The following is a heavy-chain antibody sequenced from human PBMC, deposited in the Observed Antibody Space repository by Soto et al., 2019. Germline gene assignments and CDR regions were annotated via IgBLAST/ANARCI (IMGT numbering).Heavy chain of an antibody. V-gene: IGHV5-51*01. D-gene: IGHD6-13*01. J-gene: IGHJ6*02. CDR3: ARNPAAAGPYYYYGMDV. CDR1: GYSFTSYW. Sequence: GASLKISCKGSGYSFTSYWIGWVRQMPGKGLEWMGIIYPGDSDTRYSQSFQGQVTISADKSISTAYLQWSSLKASDTAMYYCARNPAAAGPYYYYGMDVWGQGTTVTVS. CDR2: IYPGDSDT.